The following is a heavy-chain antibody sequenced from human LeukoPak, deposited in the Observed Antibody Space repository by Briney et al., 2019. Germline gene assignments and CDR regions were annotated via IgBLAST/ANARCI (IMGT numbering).Heavy chain of an antibody. J-gene: IGHJ6*03. CDR3: ARAAPSGSVAGPYYYYYMDV. D-gene: IGHD6-19*01. V-gene: IGHV1-69*05. Sequence: SVKVSCKASGYTFTSYGISWVRQAPGQGLEWMGGIIPIFGTANYAQKFQGRVTITTDESTSTAYMVLSSLRSEDTAVYYCARAAPSGSVAGPYYYYYMDVWGKGTTVTVSS. CDR2: IIPIFGTA. CDR1: GYTFTSYG.